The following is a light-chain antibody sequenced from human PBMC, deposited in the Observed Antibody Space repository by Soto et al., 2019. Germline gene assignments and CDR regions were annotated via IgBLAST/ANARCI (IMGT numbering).Light chain of an antibody. Sequence: IVLTQSPRSLSVTPVEASSISFIASHMLLNSNGYNNLDWYLQKPGQSPQLLIYLGSNRASGVPDRFSGSGSGTEFTLTISSLQPEDFATYYCQQFHSFSRTFGQGTKVDIK. CDR1: HMLLNSNGYNN. J-gene: IGKJ1*01. V-gene: IGKV2-28*01. CDR3: QQFHSFSRT. CDR2: LGS.